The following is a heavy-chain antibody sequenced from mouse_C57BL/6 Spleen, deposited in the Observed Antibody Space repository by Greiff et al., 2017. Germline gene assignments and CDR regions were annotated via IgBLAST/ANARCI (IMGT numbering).Heavy chain of an antibody. V-gene: IGHV1-42*01. CDR3: ARSLITTVVATEAY. J-gene: IGHJ3*01. D-gene: IGHD1-1*01. CDR2: INPSTGGT. Sequence: VQLKESGPELVKPGASVKISCKASGYSFTGYYMNWVKQSPEKSLEWIGEINPSTGGTTYNQKFKAKATLTVDKSSSTAYMQLKSLTSEDSAVYYCARSLITTVVATEAYWGQGTLVTVSA. CDR1: GYSFTGYY.